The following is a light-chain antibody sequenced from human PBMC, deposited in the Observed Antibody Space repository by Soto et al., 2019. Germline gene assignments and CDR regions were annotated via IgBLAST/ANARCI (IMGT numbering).Light chain of an antibody. J-gene: IGKJ4*02. CDR1: QSISSW. V-gene: IGKV1-5*01. CDR3: QRCYNYSFT. Sequence: IQMTQSPSTLPPSLRLRDTITCRASQSISSWLAWYQQKPGKAPKLLIYEASSLESGVPSGFSGSGSGTEFTLTISSLQPDDFAIYYCQRCYNYSFTFGGGTKVDI. CDR2: EAS.